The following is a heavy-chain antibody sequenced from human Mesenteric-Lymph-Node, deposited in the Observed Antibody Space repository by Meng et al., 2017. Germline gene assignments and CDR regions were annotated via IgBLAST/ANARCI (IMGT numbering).Heavy chain of an antibody. V-gene: IGHV1-8*01. D-gene: IGHD1-26*01. Sequence: QVHLVHAGAEVKEPGASVKVSCKASGYTFTSYDINWVRQATGQGLEWMGWMSPNNDNAHYAQKFQGRVTMTRNTSISTVYMEFSSLRSEDTAVYYCARGVDAGVDYWGQGTLVTVSS. J-gene: IGHJ4*02. CDR1: GYTFTSYD. CDR2: MSPNNDNA. CDR3: ARGVDAGVDY.